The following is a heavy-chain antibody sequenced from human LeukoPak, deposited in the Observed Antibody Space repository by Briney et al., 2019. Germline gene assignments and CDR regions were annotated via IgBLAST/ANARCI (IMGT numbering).Heavy chain of an antibody. Sequence: GGSLRLSCAASGFTFSSYEMNWVRQAPGKGLEWVSYISSSGSTIYYVDSVKGRFTISRDNAKNSLYLQMNSLRAGDTAVYYCARGGFSYGSRVDYWGQGTLVTVSS. D-gene: IGHD5-18*01. CDR1: GFTFSSYE. CDR2: ISSSGSTI. V-gene: IGHV3-48*03. J-gene: IGHJ4*02. CDR3: ARGGFSYGSRVDY.